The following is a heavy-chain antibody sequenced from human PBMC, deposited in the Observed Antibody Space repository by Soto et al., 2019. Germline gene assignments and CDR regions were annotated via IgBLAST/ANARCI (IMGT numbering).Heavy chain of an antibody. V-gene: IGHV4-31*03. J-gene: IGHJ4*02. D-gene: IGHD3-10*01. Sequence: QVQLQESGPGLVKPSQTLSLTCTVSGGSISSGGYYWSWICQHPGKGLEWIGYIYYSGSTYYNPSLKSRVTISVDTSKNQFSLKLSSVTAADTAVYYCARTGPQWYGVDYWGQGTLVTVSS. CDR2: IYYSGST. CDR1: GGSISSGGYY. CDR3: ARTGPQWYGVDY.